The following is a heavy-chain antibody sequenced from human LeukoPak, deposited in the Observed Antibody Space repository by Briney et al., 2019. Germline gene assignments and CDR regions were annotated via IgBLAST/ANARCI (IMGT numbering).Heavy chain of an antibody. CDR3: AKSDGYNYDY. D-gene: IGHD5-24*01. CDR2: NFIGDSDT. Sequence: GESLKISCKGSGYTFSSYWIGWVRQMPGKGLEWMGINFIGDSDTRYSPSFEGQVTISADKSISTAFLQWSSLKASDTAVYYCAKSDGYNYDYWGQGTLVTVSS. J-gene: IGHJ4*02. V-gene: IGHV5-51*01. CDR1: GYTFSSYW.